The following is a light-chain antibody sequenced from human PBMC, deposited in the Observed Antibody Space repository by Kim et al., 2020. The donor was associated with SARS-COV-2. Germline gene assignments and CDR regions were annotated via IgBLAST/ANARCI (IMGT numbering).Light chain of an antibody. Sequence: LTQPPSASGSPGQSVTISCTGSSSDIASYDYVSWYQQYPGKAPKLIIYDVTKRPSGVPDRFSGSKSANTASLTVSGLQAEDEADYYCSSYAGSNNGVFGGGTQLTVL. CDR2: DVT. CDR3: SSYAGSNNGV. V-gene: IGLV2-8*01. J-gene: IGLJ2*01. CDR1: SSDIASYDY.